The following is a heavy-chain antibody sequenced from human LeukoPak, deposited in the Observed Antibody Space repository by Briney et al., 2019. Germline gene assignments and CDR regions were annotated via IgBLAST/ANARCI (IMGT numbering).Heavy chain of an antibody. CDR3: AGLHLSSGWRGNWFDP. CDR1: GGSISSSSYY. Sequence: TSETLSLTCTVSGGSISSSSYYWGWIRQPPGKGLEWIGSTYYSGSTYYNPSLKSRVTISVDTSKNQFSLKLSSVTAADTAVYYCAGLHLSSGWRGNWFDPWGQGTLVTVSS. J-gene: IGHJ5*02. D-gene: IGHD6-19*01. CDR2: TYYSGST. V-gene: IGHV4-39*01.